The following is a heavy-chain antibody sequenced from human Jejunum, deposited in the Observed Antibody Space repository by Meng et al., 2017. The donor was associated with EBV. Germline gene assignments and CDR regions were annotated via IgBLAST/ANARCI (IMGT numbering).Heavy chain of an antibody. J-gene: IGHJ4*02. CDR3: VTSITGTTTGDY. CDR2: IKSKANNYAT. Sequence: EVALGEAGGGLVQPGGSRKLSLAAFGFNVSGYSMHWVRQASGKGLEWVGRIKSKANNYATAYAASVKGSFTIARDDSKNTAYLQMNSLKTEDTAVYYCVTSITGTTTGDYWGQGTLVTVSS. V-gene: IGHV3-73*02. D-gene: IGHD1-7*01. CDR1: GFNVSGYS.